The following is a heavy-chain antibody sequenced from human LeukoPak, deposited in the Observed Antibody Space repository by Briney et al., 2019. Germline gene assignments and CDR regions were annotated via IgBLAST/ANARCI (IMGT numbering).Heavy chain of an antibody. D-gene: IGHD3-10*01. CDR3: ARNYYGSGSYYKGDNWFDP. CDR2: IYYSGST. CDR1: GGSISSSSYY. V-gene: IGHV4-39*01. Sequence: SETLSLTCTVSGGSISSSSYYWGWIRQPPGKGLEWIGSIYYSGSTYYNPSLKSRVTISVDTSKNQFSLKLSSVTAADTAVYYCARNYYGSGSYYKGDNWFDPWGQGTLVTVSP. J-gene: IGHJ5*02.